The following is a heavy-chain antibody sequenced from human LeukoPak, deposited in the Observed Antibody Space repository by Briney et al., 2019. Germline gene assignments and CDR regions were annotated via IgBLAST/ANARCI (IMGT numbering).Heavy chain of an antibody. Sequence: SETLSLTCTVSGGSISSYYWSWIRQPPGKGPEWIGYIYYSGSTNYNPSLKSRVTISVDTSKNQFSLKLSSVTAADTAVYYCARVTRYSSGWYPFDYWGQGTLVTVSS. CDR2: IYYSGST. J-gene: IGHJ4*02. CDR3: ARVTRYSSGWYPFDY. D-gene: IGHD6-19*01. V-gene: IGHV4-59*01. CDR1: GGSISSYY.